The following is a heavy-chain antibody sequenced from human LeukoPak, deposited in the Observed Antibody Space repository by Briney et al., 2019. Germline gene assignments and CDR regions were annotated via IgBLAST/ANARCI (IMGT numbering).Heavy chain of an antibody. CDR1: GFTFSSYW. V-gene: IGHV3-53*04. CDR2: IYSGGST. CDR3: ARGWAVAVFDY. D-gene: IGHD6-19*01. Sequence: GGSLRLSCAASGFTFSSYWMSWVRQAPGKGLEWVSVIYSGGSTYYADSVKGRFTISRHNSKNTLYLQMNSLRAEDTAVYYCARGWAVAVFDYWGQGTLVTVSS. J-gene: IGHJ4*02.